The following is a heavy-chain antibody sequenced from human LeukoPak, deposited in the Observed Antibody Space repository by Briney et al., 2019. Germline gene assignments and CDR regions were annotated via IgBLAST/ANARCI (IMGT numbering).Heavy chain of an antibody. CDR2: ISGSGGST. J-gene: IGHJ4*02. Sequence: GGSLRLSCAASGFTFSNYAMSWVRQAPGKGLEWVSGISGSGGSTYYADSVKGHFTISRDNSKNTLHLQMNSLRAEDTAIYYCAKSSYYDSSGYYREYYFDQWGQGTLVTVSS. D-gene: IGHD3-22*01. V-gene: IGHV3-23*01. CDR3: AKSSYYDSSGYYREYYFDQ. CDR1: GFTFSNYA.